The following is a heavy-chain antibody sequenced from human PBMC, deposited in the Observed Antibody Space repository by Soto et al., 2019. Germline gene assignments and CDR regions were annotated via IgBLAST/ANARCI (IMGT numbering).Heavy chain of an antibody. CDR2: INAGNGNT. J-gene: IGHJ4*02. Sequence: QVQLVQSGAEVKKPGASVKVSCKASGYTFTSYAMHWVRQAPGQRLEWMGWINAGNGNTKYSQKFQRRVTITRDTSASTAYMELSSLRSEDTAVYYCARGVGYSSSWGGYWGQGTLVTVSS. CDR1: GYTFTSYA. V-gene: IGHV1-3*01. D-gene: IGHD6-13*01. CDR3: ARGVGYSSSWGGY.